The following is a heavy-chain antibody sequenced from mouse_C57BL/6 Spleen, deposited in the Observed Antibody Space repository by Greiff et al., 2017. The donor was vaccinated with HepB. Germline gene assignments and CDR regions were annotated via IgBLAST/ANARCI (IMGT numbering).Heavy chain of an antibody. CDR2: IDPSDSYT. CDR3: ASSSLTMVTTPWYFDV. Sequence: QVQLQQPGAELVMPGASVKLSCKASGYTFTSYWMHWVKQRPGQGLEWIGEIDPSDSYTNYNQKFKGKSTLTVDKSSSTAYMQLSSLTSEDSAVFYCASSSLTMVTTPWYFDVWGTGTTVTVSS. J-gene: IGHJ1*03. CDR1: GYTFTSYW. V-gene: IGHV1-69*01. D-gene: IGHD2-2*01.